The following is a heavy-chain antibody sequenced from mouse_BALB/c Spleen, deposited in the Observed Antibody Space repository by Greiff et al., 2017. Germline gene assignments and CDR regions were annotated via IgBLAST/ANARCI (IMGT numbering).Heavy chain of an antibody. Sequence: DVQLQESGPGLVKPSQSLSLTCTVTGYSITSDYAWNWIRQFPGNNLEWMGYISYSGSTSYNPSLKSRISITRDTSKNQFFLQLNSVTTEDTATYYCARRTYAMDYWGQGTSVTVSS. CDR2: ISYSGST. V-gene: IGHV3-2*02. CDR3: ARRTYAMDY. CDR1: GYSITSDYA. J-gene: IGHJ4*01.